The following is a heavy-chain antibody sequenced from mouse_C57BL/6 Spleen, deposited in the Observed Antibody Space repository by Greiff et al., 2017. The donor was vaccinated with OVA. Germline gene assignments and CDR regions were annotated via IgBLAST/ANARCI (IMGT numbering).Heavy chain of an antibody. CDR1: GYTFTSYG. CDR2: IYPRSGNT. CDR3: ARDDGYYDYAMDY. V-gene: IGHV1-81*01. J-gene: IGHJ4*01. D-gene: IGHD2-3*01. Sequence: VKLVESGAELARPGASVKLSCKASGYTFTSYGISWVKQRTGQGLEWIGEIYPRSGNTYYNEKFKGKATLTTDKSSSTAYMKLRSLTSEDTAVYCCARDDGYYDYAMDYWGKGTTVTVSS.